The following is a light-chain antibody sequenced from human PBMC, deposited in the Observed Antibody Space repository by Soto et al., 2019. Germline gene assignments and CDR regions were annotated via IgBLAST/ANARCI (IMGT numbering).Light chain of an antibody. V-gene: IGLV2-14*01. CDR2: EVS. Sequence: QSALTQPASVSGSPGQSITISCTGTSSDVGGYNYVSWYQQHPGKAPKLMIYEVSNRPSGVSNRFSGSKSGTTASLTISGLQAEDEADYYCSSFTNTNTGVFGGGTKLTVL. J-gene: IGLJ3*02. CDR3: SSFTNTNTGV. CDR1: SSDVGGYNY.